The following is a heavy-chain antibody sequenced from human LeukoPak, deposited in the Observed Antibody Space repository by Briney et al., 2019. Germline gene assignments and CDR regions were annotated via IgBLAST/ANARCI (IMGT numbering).Heavy chain of an antibody. D-gene: IGHD6-13*01. V-gene: IGHV4-34*01. CDR1: GGSFSGYY. CDR2: INHSGST. CDR3: ARVTSGTPDWFDP. Sequence: SETLSLTCAVYGGSFSGYYWSWNRQPPGKGLEWIGEINHSGSTNYNPSLKSRVTISVDTSKNQFSLKLSSVTAADTAVYYCARVTSGTPDWFDPWGQGTLVTVSS. J-gene: IGHJ5*02.